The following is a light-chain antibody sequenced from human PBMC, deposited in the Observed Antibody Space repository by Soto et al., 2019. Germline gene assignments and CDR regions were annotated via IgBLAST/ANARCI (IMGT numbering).Light chain of an antibody. CDR1: NSDVGGYSY. CDR3: SSFTRSNTWV. V-gene: IGLV2-14*01. Sequence: QSALTQPASVSGSPGHSITISCTGTNSDVGGYSYVSWFQQHPGKAPKLIIYEVSNRPSGVSIRFSGSKSGNTASLTVSGLQAEDEADYYCSSFTRSNTWVIGGGTKLIVL. J-gene: IGLJ3*02. CDR2: EVS.